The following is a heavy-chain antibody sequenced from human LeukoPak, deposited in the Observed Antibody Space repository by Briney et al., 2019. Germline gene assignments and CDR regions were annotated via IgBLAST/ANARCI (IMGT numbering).Heavy chain of an antibody. J-gene: IGHJ4*02. D-gene: IGHD5-12*01. V-gene: IGHV6-1*01. CDR2: TYYRSKWYN. CDR1: GDSVSSNSVA. CDR3: ARSAKVATIISRGYCFDY. Sequence: SQTLSLTCAISGDSVSSNSVAWNWIRQSPSRGLEWLGRTYYRSKWYNDYAVSVKSRITINPDTSKNQFSLQLNSVTPEDTAVYYCARSAKVATIISRGYCFDYWGQGTLVTVSS.